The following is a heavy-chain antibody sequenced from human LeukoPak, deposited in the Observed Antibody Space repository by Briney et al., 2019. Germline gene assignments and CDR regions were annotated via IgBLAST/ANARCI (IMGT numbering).Heavy chain of an antibody. CDR1: GGTFSSYA. Sequence: SVKVSCKASGGTFSSYAISWVRQARGQHLEWIGWIGVGGGNTNYAQRFQDRVTITRDMSTSTAYMELSSLRSEDTAVYYCAAEIYGANSDCCTFDFWGPGTPVTVSS. V-gene: IGHV1-58*02. CDR3: AAEIYGANSDCCTFDF. CDR2: IGVGGGNT. D-gene: IGHD4-23*01. J-gene: IGHJ3*01.